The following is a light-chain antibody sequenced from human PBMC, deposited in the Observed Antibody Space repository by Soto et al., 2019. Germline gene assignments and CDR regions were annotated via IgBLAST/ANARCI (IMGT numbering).Light chain of an antibody. V-gene: IGLV9-49*01. Sequence: QSVLTQPPSASASLGASVTLTCTLSSGYSNYKVDWYQQRPGKGPRFVMRVGTGGIVGSKGDGIPDRFSVLGSGPNRYLTIKNIQEEDESDYHCGADHGSGSNFVVVFGGGTKVTVL. CDR3: GADHGSGSNFVVV. CDR1: SGYSNYK. J-gene: IGLJ2*01. CDR2: VGTGGIVG.